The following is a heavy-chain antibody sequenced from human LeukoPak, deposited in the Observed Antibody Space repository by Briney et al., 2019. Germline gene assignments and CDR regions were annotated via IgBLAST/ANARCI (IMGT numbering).Heavy chain of an antibody. Sequence: PSETLSLTCAVYGGSFRGYHWTWIRQPPGKGLEWIGEINHSGSTNYNPSIKIRVTISVDTSKNQFSLKLSSVTAADTAVYYCARGRSLLNWGQGTLVTVSS. V-gene: IGHV4-34*01. CDR1: GGSFRGYH. CDR3: ARGRSLLN. CDR2: INHSGST. J-gene: IGHJ4*02.